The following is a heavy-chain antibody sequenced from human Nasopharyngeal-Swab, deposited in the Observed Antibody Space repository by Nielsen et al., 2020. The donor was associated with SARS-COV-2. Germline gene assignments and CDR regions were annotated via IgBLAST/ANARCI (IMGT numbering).Heavy chain of an antibody. J-gene: IGHJ3*02. CDR3: ARAIGRGKRRGWPVDAFDI. CDR1: GGYISSGDYY. V-gene: IGHV4-30-4*01. D-gene: IGHD3-16*01. CDR2: IYYSGSN. Sequence: SETLSLTCTVSGGYISSGDYYWSWIRQPPGKGLEWIGYIYYSGSNYYNPSLKSRVTISVDTSKNQFSLKLSSVTAADTSVYYCARAIGRGKRRGWPVDAFDIWGQGTMVTVSS.